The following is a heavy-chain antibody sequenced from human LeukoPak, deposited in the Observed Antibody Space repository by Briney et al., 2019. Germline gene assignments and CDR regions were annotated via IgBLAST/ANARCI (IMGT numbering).Heavy chain of an antibody. V-gene: IGHV3-20*01. CDR3: ARDLGVRGVIGYGMDV. D-gene: IGHD3-10*01. Sequence: GGSLRLSCAASGFIFDDYSMSWVRQAPGKGPEWVSGINWNGGSTGYADSVKGRFTISRDNAKNSLLLQMNSLRAEDTALYHCARDLGVRGVIGYGMDVWGRGTTVTVSS. CDR2: INWNGGST. CDR1: GFIFDDYS. J-gene: IGHJ6*02.